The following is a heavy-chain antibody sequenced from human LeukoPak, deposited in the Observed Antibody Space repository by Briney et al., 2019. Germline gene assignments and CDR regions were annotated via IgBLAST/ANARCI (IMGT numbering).Heavy chain of an antibody. CDR3: VRKNRDFNAAFDI. D-gene: IGHD1-14*01. CDR1: GFTVSNNY. V-gene: IGHV3-53*01. CDR2: SYSDSNT. J-gene: IGHJ3*02. Sequence: PGGSLRLSCTASGFTVSNNYMGWVRQAPGKGLGWVSISYSDSNTNYADSVKGRFTISRDTSQNTLSLQMNSLRAEDTAVYYCVRKNRDFNAAFDIWGQGTVVTVSS.